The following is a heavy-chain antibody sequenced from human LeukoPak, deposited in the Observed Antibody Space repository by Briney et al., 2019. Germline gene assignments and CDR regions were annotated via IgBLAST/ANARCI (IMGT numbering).Heavy chain of an antibody. D-gene: IGHD1-1*01. CDR2: ISYSGST. CDR1: GGSISSYY. V-gene: IGHV4-59*08. Sequence: ETVSLTCTVSGGSISSYYWSWIRQPPGKGLEWIGFISYSGSTNYNPSLKSRVTISLDTSKNQFSLNLSSVTAADTAVYYCARHSDGTTKDCWGQMTPVTVSS. CDR3: ARHSDGTTKDC. J-gene: IGHJ4*03.